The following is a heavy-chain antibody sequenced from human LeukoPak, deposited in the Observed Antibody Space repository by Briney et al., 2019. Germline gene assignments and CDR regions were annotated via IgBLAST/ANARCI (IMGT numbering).Heavy chain of an antibody. V-gene: IGHV1-46*01. CDR1: GYTLTSYF. J-gene: IGHJ5*02. D-gene: IGHD3-9*01. CDR2: VHPSGGST. Sequence: ASVKVSCKASGYTLTSYFIHWVRQAPGQGPEWVGIVHPSGGSTSYAEKFQGRVTMTSDTSTSTVYMELSSLRSEDTAVYYCAREVQDILTVYPFLDPWGQGTLVTVSS. CDR3: AREVQDILTVYPFLDP.